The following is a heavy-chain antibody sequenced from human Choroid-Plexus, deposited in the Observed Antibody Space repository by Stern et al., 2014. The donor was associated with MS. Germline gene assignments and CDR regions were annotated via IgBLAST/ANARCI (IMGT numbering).Heavy chain of an antibody. J-gene: IGHJ4*02. CDR1: GFIFSSFG. D-gene: IGHD3-9*01. CDR3: ARDRHWLTYYFDY. CDR2: ISYDGTTK. V-gene: IGHV3-30*03. Sequence: VHLVESGGGVVQPGRPLRLSCIGSGFIFSSFGMHWVRQAPGKGLEWVEFISYDGTTKDYAVSVKGRFTISRDNSNNTLWMQMSSLRPEDTAVYYCARDRHWLTYYFDYWGQGSLVTVSS.